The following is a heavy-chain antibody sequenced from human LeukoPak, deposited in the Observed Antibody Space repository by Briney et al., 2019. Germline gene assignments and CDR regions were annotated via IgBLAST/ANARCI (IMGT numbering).Heavy chain of an antibody. D-gene: IGHD3-3*01. V-gene: IGHV3-30*18. CDR3: AKDYTIFGIVIHLFDY. Sequence: GRSLRLSCVGTGFTFSSYGMHWVRQAPGKGLEWVAVISHDGSNEDYADSVTGRFNISRDNSKNTLYLQMNSLRPEDTAVYYCAKDYTIFGIVIHLFDYWGQGTLVTVSS. J-gene: IGHJ4*02. CDR1: GFTFSSYG. CDR2: ISHDGSNE.